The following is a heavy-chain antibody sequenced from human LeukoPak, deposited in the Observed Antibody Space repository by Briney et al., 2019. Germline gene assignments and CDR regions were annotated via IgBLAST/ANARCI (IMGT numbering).Heavy chain of an antibody. J-gene: IGHJ5*02. Sequence: GGSLRLSCAASGFTFSCYEMNWVSQAPGKWLEWVSYISSSGSTIYYADSVKGRFTISRDNAKNSLYLQMNSLRAEDTAVYYCARALWFGELFPSNWFDPWGQGTLVTVSA. CDR1: GFTFSCYE. CDR3: ARALWFGELFPSNWFDP. CDR2: ISSSGSTI. D-gene: IGHD3-10*01. V-gene: IGHV3-48*03.